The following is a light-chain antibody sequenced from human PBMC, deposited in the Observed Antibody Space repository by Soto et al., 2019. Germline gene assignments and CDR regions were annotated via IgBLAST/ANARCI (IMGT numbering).Light chain of an antibody. CDR2: EAA. J-gene: IGKJ4*01. Sequence: EVVLTQSPATLSLSPGGRVALPCRASQSVGTSLAWYQQKPGQTPRLLIYEAAIRATGIPARFSASGSGTDFILTISSLAPEDFAVYFCQQRFSWPLTFGGGSMV. V-gene: IGKV3-11*01. CDR1: QSVGTS. CDR3: QQRFSWPLT.